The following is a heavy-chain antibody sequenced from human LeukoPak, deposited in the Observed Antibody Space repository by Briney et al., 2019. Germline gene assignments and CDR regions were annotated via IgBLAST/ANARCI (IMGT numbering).Heavy chain of an antibody. D-gene: IGHD6-19*01. CDR3: ARTGYSSGWSSTYFDY. Sequence: PSETLSLTCTVSRGSINSLYWSWIRQPPGKGLEWIGNIYYTGSTNYNPSLKSRVTISVDTSKNQFSLKLSSVTAADTAVYYCARTGYSSGWSSTYFDYWGQGTLVTVSS. CDR1: RGSINSLY. CDR2: IYYTGST. J-gene: IGHJ4*02. V-gene: IGHV4-59*11.